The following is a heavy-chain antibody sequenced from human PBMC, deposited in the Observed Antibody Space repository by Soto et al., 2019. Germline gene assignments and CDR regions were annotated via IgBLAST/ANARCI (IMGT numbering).Heavy chain of an antibody. Sequence: GGSLRLSCAASGFTFSDYYMSWIRQAPGKGLEWVSYISSSGSTIYYADSVKGRFTISRDNAKNSLYLQMNSLRAEDTAVYYCALHGKYQLLLLDYGSGAFDIWGQGTMVTVSS. J-gene: IGHJ3*02. CDR1: GFTFSDYY. D-gene: IGHD2-2*01. CDR2: ISSSGSTI. V-gene: IGHV3-11*01. CDR3: ALHGKYQLLLLDYGSGAFDI.